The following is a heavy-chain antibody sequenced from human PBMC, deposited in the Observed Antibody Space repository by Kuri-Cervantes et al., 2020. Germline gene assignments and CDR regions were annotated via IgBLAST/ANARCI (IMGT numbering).Heavy chain of an antibody. D-gene: IGHD6-13*01. V-gene: IGHV3-21*01. CDR1: GFTFSSYW. J-gene: IGHJ4*02. CDR2: ISSSSSYI. CDR3: ARRGGSSSWYVYGGKKSPFDY. Sequence: GGSLRLSCAASGFTFSSYWMSWVRQAPGKGLEWVSSISSSSSYIYYADSVKGRFTISRDNAKNSLYLQMNSLRAEDTAVYYCARRGGSSSWYVYGGKKSPFDYWGQGTLVTVSS.